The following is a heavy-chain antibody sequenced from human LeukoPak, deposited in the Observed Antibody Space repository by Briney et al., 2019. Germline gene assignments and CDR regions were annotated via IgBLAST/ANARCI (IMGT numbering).Heavy chain of an antibody. V-gene: IGHV1-46*01. CDR1: GYTFTSYY. J-gene: IGHJ4*02. Sequence: GASVKVSCKASGYTFTSYYMHWVRQAPGQGLEWMGIINPSGGSTSYAQKFQGRVTMTRDMSTSTVYMELSSLRSEDTAVYYCARDRGTNYFDYWGQGTLVTVSS. D-gene: IGHD3-16*01. CDR2: INPSGGST. CDR3: ARDRGTNYFDY.